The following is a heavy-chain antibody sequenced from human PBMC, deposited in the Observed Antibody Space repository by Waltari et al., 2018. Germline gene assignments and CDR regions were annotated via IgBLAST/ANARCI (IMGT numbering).Heavy chain of an antibody. Sequence: DVQLVESGGGLVQPGGSLRLSCPASGFTFSSYGMNWVRQARGKGVEWVSSISSSSSYIYYADAVKGRFTIARDNAKNSLYLQMNSLRAEDTAVYYGASLPYGDYGVDYWGQGTLVTVSS. J-gene: IGHJ4*02. CDR1: GFTFSSYG. V-gene: IGHV3-21*01. CDR3: ASLPYGDYGVDY. CDR2: ISSSSSYI. D-gene: IGHD4-17*01.